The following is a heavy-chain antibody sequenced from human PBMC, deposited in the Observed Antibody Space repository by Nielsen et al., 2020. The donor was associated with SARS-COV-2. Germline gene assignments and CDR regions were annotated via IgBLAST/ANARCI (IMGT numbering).Heavy chain of an antibody. CDR2: IYSGGST. J-gene: IGHJ5*02. CDR1: GFTVSSNY. V-gene: IGHV3-53*05. D-gene: IGHD1-26*01. CDR3: AKDLTSGSYYDWFDP. Sequence: GESLKISCAASGFTVSSNYMSWVRQAPGKGLEWVSVIYSGGSTYYADSVKGRFTISRDNSKNTLYLQMNSLRAEDTAVYYCAKDLTSGSYYDWFDPWGQGTLVTVSS.